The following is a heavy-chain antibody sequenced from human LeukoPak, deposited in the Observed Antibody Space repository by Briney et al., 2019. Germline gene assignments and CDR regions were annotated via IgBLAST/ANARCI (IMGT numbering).Heavy chain of an antibody. CDR2: ISSNGGST. J-gene: IGHJ4*02. CDR1: GFTFSSYA. CDR3: VKGFGELLSRY. V-gene: IGHV3-64D*06. Sequence: GGSLRLSCSASGFTFSSYAMHWVRQAPGKGLEYVSAISSNGGSTYYADSVKGRFTISRDNSKNTLYLQVSSLRAEDTAVYYCVKGFGELLSRYWGQGTLVTVSS. D-gene: IGHD3-10*01.